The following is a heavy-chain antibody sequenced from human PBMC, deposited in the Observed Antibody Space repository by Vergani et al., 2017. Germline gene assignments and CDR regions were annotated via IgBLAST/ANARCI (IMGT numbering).Heavy chain of an antibody. CDR2: ISYDGSNK. J-gene: IGHJ4*02. D-gene: IGHD2-15*01. CDR3: AKRESLLVSSPVDY. Sequence: VQLVESGGGLVQPGGSLRLSCAASGFTFSSYEMHWVRQAPGKGLEWVAVISYDGSNKYYADSVKGRSTISRANSKNTLYLQMNSLRAEDTAVYYCAKRESLLVSSPVDYWGQGTLVTVSS. CDR1: GFTFSSYE. V-gene: IGHV3-30*18.